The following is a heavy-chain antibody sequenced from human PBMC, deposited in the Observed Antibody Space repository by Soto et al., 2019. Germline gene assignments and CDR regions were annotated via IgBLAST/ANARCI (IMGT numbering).Heavy chain of an antibody. D-gene: IGHD3-9*01. CDR2: INPADSDT. J-gene: IGHJ4*02. CDR1: GYSFTNYW. CDR3: VRPDSTGYYSH. V-gene: IGHV5-51*01. Sequence: GESLKISCKGSGYSFTNYWIGWVRQMPGKGLEWMGIINPADSDTRYSPSFQGQVTVSVDKSISTACLQRGSLRASDTAMYYCVRPDSTGYYSHWGQGTPVTVSS.